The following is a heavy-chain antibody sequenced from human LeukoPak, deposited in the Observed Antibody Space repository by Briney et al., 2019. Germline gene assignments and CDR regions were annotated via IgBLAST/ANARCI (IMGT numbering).Heavy chain of an antibody. CDR1: GFTFSSYA. CDR3: AKDKYSSGWYGRDYYYGMDV. D-gene: IGHD6-19*01. Sequence: PGGSLRLSCAASGFTFSSYAMSWVRQAPGKGLEWVSAVTGSAYTTYYADSVRGRFTTSRDNSKNTLYLQMNSLRAEDTAVYYCAKDKYSSGWYGRDYYYGMDVWGQGTTVTVSS. CDR2: VTGSAYTT. J-gene: IGHJ6*02. V-gene: IGHV3-23*01.